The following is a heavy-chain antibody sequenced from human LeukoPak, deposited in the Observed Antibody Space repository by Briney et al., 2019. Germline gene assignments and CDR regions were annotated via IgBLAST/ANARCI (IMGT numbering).Heavy chain of an antibody. Sequence: PGGSLRLSCAASGFTFSSYWMSWVRQAPGKGLEWVANIKQDGSEKYYVDSVKGRFTISRDNAKNSLYLQMNSLRAEDTAVYYCARDGLPYSSSFYYYYYYGMDVWGQGTTVTVSS. J-gene: IGHJ6*02. D-gene: IGHD6-6*01. V-gene: IGHV3-7*01. CDR2: IKQDGSEK. CDR3: ARDGLPYSSSFYYYYYYGMDV. CDR1: GFTFSSYW.